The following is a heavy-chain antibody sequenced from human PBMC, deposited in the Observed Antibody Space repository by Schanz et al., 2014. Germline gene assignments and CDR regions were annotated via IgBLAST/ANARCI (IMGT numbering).Heavy chain of an antibody. CDR3: AKSYDTSGYSGFDY. J-gene: IGHJ4*02. CDR2: ISHDGSNK. CDR1: RFTFNAYD. V-gene: IGHV3-30*18. Sequence: QVHLVESGGGVVRPGGSLRLSCAASRFTFNAYDMYWIRQAPGKGLEWVALISHDGSNKNSADSVKGRFTISRDNSKNTLYLQMNSLRGDDTAVYFCAKSYDTSGYSGFDYWGQGTLVTVSS. D-gene: IGHD3-22*01.